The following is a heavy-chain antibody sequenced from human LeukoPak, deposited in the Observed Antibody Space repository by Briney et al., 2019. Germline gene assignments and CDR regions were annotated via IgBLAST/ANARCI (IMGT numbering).Heavy chain of an antibody. CDR2: VHPNGGNT. J-gene: IGHJ5*02. Sequence: ASVKVSCKTSGYPFTTWEVNWVRQAAGQGLEWMGWVHPNGGNTAYAQKFQGRVTMTRDTSISTAYMELSGLTSDDTAVYFCARGPRNDPWGQGTLVTVSS. V-gene: IGHV1-8*01. CDR1: GYPFTTWE. D-gene: IGHD1-14*01. CDR3: ARGPRNDP.